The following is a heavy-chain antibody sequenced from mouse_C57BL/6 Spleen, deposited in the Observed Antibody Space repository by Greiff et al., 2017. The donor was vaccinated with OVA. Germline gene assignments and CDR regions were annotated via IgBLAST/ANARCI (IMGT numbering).Heavy chain of an antibody. Sequence: QVQLQQPGAELVKPGASVKLSCKASGYTFTSYWMNWVKQRPGRGLEWIGRIDPSSGGTNYNEKFKSKATLTVDKPSSTAYMQLSSLTSEDSAVYDGDRSGFDGYYGYYAMDYWGQGTSVTVSS. CDR3: DRSGFDGYYGYYAMDY. CDR1: GYTFTSYW. CDR2: IDPSSGGT. V-gene: IGHV1-72*01. D-gene: IGHD2-3*01. J-gene: IGHJ4*01.